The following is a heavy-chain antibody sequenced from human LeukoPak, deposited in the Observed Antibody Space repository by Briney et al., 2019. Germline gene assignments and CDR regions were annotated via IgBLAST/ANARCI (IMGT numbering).Heavy chain of an antibody. CDR3: ARVGAGGD. V-gene: IGHV4-39*01. CDR2: IYYSGST. J-gene: IGHJ4*02. D-gene: IGHD1-26*01. CDR1: GGSINSSSYY. Sequence: PSETLSLTCTVSGGSINSSSYYWGWIRQPPGKGLEWIGSIYYSGSTYYNSSLKSRVTISVDTSKNQFSLKLSSVTAADSAVYYCARVGAGGDWGQGTLVTVSS.